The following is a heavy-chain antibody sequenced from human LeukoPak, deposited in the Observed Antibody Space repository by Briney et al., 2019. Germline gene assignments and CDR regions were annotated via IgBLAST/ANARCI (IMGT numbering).Heavy chain of an antibody. CDR2: IYYSGST. CDR3: ARDAYSGSPDDAFDI. J-gene: IGHJ3*02. Sequence: SETLSLTCTVSGGSIRSYYWSWIRQPPGKGLEWIGYIYYSGSTNYNPSLKSRVTISVDTSKNQFSLKLSSVTAADTAVYYCARDAYSGSPDDAFDIWGQGTMVTVSS. CDR1: GGSIRSYY. V-gene: IGHV4-59*01. D-gene: IGHD1-26*01.